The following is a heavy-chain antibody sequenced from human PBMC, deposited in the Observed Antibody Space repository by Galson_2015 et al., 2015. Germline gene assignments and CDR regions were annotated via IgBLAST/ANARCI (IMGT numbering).Heavy chain of an antibody. J-gene: IGHJ6*03. CDR2: VSVYTGNT. D-gene: IGHD6-19*01. V-gene: IGHV1-18*01. CDR1: GFIFIRYG. Sequence: SVKVSCKASGFIFIRYGVSWVRQAPGQGLEWMGWVSVYTGNTNYAQKVQGRVTMTTDTSTSTAYMELRSLRSDDTAVYYCTRVTGYSSSSSEIDDNYYMDVWGKGTTVTVSS. CDR3: TRVTGYSSSSSEIDDNYYMDV.